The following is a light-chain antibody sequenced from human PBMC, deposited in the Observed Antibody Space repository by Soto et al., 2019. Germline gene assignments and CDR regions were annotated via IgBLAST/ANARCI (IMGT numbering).Light chain of an antibody. V-gene: IGKV3-20*01. J-gene: IGKJ5*01. Sequence: EIVFTQSPGTLSLSPVDRATLSCRASQTVSNNYLAWCQQKPGQAPRVIMYGASRRATGIPDRFSGGGSGTDFTLTISRLEPEDFAVYFCQQYAGPPTTFGQGTRLEIK. CDR3: QQYAGPPTT. CDR1: QTVSNNY. CDR2: GAS.